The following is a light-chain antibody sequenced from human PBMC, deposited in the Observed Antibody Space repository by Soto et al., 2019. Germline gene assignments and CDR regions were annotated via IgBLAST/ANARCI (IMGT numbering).Light chain of an antibody. CDR2: AAA. CDR1: QGISSY. V-gene: IGKV1-9*01. CDR3: HQLNSYPLT. J-gene: IGKJ4*01. Sequence: DIQLTQSPSFLSASVGDRVTITCRASQGISSYLAWYQQKPGKAPKLLIYAAATLQSGVPSRFSGSGSGTVFTLTISRLQPEDFATYYCHQLNSYPLTFGGGTKVEI.